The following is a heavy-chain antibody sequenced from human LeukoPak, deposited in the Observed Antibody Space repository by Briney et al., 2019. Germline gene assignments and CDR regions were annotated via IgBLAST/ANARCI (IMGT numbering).Heavy chain of an antibody. J-gene: IGHJ4*02. D-gene: IGHD3-3*01. CDR2: ISSSSSYI. Sequence: PGGSLRLSCAASGFTFSSYSMTWVRQAPGKGLEWVSSISSSSSYIYYADSVKGRFTISRDNAKNSLYLQMNSLRAEDTAVYYCARDLLRPASGLDSWGQGTLVTVSS. V-gene: IGHV3-21*01. CDR1: GFTFSSYS. CDR3: ARDLLRPASGLDS.